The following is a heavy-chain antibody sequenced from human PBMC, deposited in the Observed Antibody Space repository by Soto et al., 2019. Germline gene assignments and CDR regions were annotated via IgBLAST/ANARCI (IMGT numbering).Heavy chain of an antibody. D-gene: IGHD5-12*01. CDR2: IYPGDSDT. Sequence: GESLKISCKGSGYSFTSYWIGWVRQMPGKGLEWMGIIYPGDSDTRYSPYFQGQVTISADKSTSTAYLQWSSLKASDTAMYYCARVDIVATAGFYYYYGMDVWGQGTTVTVSS. V-gene: IGHV5-51*01. J-gene: IGHJ6*02. CDR1: GYSFTSYW. CDR3: ARVDIVATAGFYYYYGMDV.